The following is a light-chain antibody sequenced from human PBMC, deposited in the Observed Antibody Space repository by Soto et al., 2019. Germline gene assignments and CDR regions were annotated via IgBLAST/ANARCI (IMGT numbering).Light chain of an antibody. J-gene: IGKJ5*01. Sequence: EIVMTQSPATLSVSPGERATLSCRASQSVSDNLAWYQQKPGQAPRLLLYGTSTSATGVPARFSGRGSGTDFTLTISSLEPEDFALYYCQQRSNWPITFGQGTRLEIK. V-gene: IGKV3-15*01. CDR1: QSVSDN. CDR3: QQRSNWPIT. CDR2: GTS.